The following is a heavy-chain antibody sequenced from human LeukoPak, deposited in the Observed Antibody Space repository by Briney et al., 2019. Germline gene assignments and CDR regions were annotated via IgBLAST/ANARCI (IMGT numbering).Heavy chain of an antibody. V-gene: IGHV3-21*06. CDR3: ARDPYSGNYGNYYYYYMDV. Sequence: GGSLRLSCAASGFTFSTYNMNWVRHAPGKGLKWISSITSSSSYIYYADSVKGRFTISRDNAKNSLFLQMNNLSPDDTAVYFCARDPYSGNYGNYYYYYMDVWGKGTTVTISS. D-gene: IGHD1-26*01. CDR1: GFTFSTYN. J-gene: IGHJ6*03. CDR2: ITSSSSYI.